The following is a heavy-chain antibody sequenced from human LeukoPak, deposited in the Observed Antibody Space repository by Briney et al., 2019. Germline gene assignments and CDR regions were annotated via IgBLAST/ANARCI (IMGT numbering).Heavy chain of an antibody. CDR2: IIPIFGTA. V-gene: IGHV1-69*05. J-gene: IGHJ4*02. D-gene: IGHD6-6*01. Sequence: GASVKVSCKASGGTFSSYAISWVRPAPGQGLEWMGGIIPIFGTANYAQKFQGRVTITTDESTSTAYMELSSLRSEDTAVYYCARDSHRSSSVFDYWGQGTLVTVSS. CDR1: GGTFSSYA. CDR3: ARDSHRSSSVFDY.